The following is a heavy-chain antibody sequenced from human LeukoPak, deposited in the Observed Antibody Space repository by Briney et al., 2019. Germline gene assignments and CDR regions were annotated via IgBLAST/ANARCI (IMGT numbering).Heavy chain of an antibody. CDR1: GYTFTGYY. J-gene: IGHJ4*02. CDR2: INPSGGST. V-gene: IGHV1-46*01. Sequence: ASVKVSCKASGYTFTGYYMHWVRQAPGQGLEWTGRINPSGGSTNYAQKFQGRVTMTRDTSTSTVYMELSSLRSEDTAVYYCARGLLWLSPFDYWGQGTLVTVSS. CDR3: ARGLLWLSPFDY. D-gene: IGHD3-10*01.